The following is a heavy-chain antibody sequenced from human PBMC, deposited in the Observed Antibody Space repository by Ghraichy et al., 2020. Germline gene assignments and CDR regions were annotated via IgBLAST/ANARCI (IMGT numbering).Heavy chain of an antibody. CDR1: GFTVSGYT. V-gene: IGHV3-21*01. CDR3: ARIIVWFGELQDY. D-gene: IGHD3-10*01. CDR2: ISSASTYI. Sequence: GGSLRLSCEGSGFTVSGYTMHWVRQAPGKGLEWVSSISSASTYIYYADSVKDRFTISRDNGRNSLFLHMNSLRAEYTAIYYCARIIVWFGELQDYWGQGTQGTVSS. J-gene: IGHJ4*02.